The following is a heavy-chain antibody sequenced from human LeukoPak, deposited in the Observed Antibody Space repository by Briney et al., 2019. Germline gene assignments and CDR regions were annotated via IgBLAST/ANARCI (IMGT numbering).Heavy chain of an antibody. CDR2: INPNSGGT. CDR1: GYTFTGYY. D-gene: IGHD2-15*01. V-gene: IGHV1-2*02. J-gene: IGHJ4*02. CDR3: AREGCSGGSCYPWVFDY. Sequence: ASVKVSCKASGYTFTGYYMHWVRQAPGQGLEWMGWINPNSGGTNYAQKFQGRVTMTRDTSISTAYMELSRLRSDDTAVYYCAREGCSGGSCYPWVFDYWGQGTLVTVSS.